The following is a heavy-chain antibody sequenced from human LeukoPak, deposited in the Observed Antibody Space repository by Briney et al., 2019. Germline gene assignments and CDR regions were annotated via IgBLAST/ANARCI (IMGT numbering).Heavy chain of an antibody. V-gene: IGHV4-34*01. Sequence: PSETLSLTCAVDGGSFSGNYWTWIRQPPGKGLEWIGEINHSGSTNYNPSLKSRVTISVDTSKNQFSLKLSSVTAADTAVYYCARGHIAAAGTNAFDIWGQGTMVTVSS. CDR3: ARGHIAAAGTNAFDI. CDR2: INHSGST. CDR1: GGSFSGNY. J-gene: IGHJ3*02. D-gene: IGHD6-13*01.